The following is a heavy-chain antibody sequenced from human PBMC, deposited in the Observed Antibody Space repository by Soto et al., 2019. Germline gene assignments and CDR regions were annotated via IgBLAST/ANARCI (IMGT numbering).Heavy chain of an antibody. J-gene: IGHJ4*02. Sequence: ASVKFSCNGSGYTFTSYDINWVRQATGQGLEWMGWMNPNSGNTGYAQKFQGRVTMTRNTSISTAYMELNSLRAEDTAVYYCAKYEDIVVVVAALFDYWGQGTLVTVSS. CDR2: MNPNSGNT. CDR3: AKYEDIVVVVAALFDY. D-gene: IGHD2-15*01. V-gene: IGHV1-8*01. CDR1: GYTFTSYD.